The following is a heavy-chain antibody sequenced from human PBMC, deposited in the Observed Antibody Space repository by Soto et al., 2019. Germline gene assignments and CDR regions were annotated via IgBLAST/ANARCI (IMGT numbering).Heavy chain of an antibody. J-gene: IGHJ3*02. CDR3: AREYYDSSGYYFRLGAFDI. CDR1: EFSFSDYW. CDR2: LDQGGGEK. D-gene: IGHD3-22*01. Sequence: GGSLRLSCAASEFSFSDYWMAWVRQAPGKGLEWVANLDQGGGEKHYGDSVKGRFTISRDNAKNSLYLQMNSLRAEDTAVYYCAREYYDSSGYYFRLGAFDIWGQGTMVTVSS. V-gene: IGHV3-7*05.